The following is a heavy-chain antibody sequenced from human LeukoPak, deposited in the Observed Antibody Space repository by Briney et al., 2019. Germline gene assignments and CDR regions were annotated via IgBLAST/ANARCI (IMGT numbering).Heavy chain of an antibody. J-gene: IGHJ4*02. Sequence: SETLSLTCAVYGGSLSNNYWSWIRQPPGKGLQWIGEITHGGSTNYNPSLESRLSISVDTSKNQFSLKLTSVTAADTAVYFCARAVGGDGSGSLWGPGTLVTVSS. CDR3: ARAVGGDGSGSL. CDR2: ITHGGST. V-gene: IGHV4-34*01. CDR1: GGSLSNNY. D-gene: IGHD3-10*01.